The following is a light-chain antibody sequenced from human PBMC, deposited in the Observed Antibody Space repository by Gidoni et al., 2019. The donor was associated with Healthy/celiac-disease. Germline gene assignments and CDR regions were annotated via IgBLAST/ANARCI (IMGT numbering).Light chain of an antibody. CDR2: TAS. J-gene: IGKJ5*01. CDR3: QQSYSTPT. CDR1: QSILSY. Sequence: DIQLTHSPSSLSASGGDRVTITCRASQSILSYLNWYQQKPGKAPKLLIYTASSVESGVPSRCSASGDGTDITLTISSLQPEDFATYYCQQSYSTPTFGQGTRVEIK. V-gene: IGKV1-39*01.